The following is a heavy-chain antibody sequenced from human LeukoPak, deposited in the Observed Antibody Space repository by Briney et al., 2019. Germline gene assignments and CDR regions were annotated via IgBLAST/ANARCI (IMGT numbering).Heavy chain of an antibody. V-gene: IGHV4-34*01. CDR3: ARAEKLRKFWSGYHYYFDY. CDR2: INHSGST. Sequence: SETLSLTXAVYGGSFSGYYWSWIRQPPGKGLEWIGEINHSGSTNYNPSHKSRVTISVDTSKNQFSLKLSSVTAADTAVYYCARAEKLRKFWSGYHYYFDYWGQGTLVTVSS. CDR1: GGSFSGYY. J-gene: IGHJ4*02. D-gene: IGHD3-3*01.